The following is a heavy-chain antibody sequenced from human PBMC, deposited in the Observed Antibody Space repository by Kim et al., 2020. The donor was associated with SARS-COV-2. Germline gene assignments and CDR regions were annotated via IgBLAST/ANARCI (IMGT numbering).Heavy chain of an antibody. CDR1: GFIFSNYW. Sequence: GGSLRLSCAVSGFIFSNYWMSWVRQAPGKGLEWVANIKEDGSDKYYVDSVKGRFTISRDNTKNSLYLQMNSLRAEDTAVYYCASGGSNYGYWGQGTLVTVSS. J-gene: IGHJ4*02. CDR3: ASGGSNYGY. V-gene: IGHV3-7*03. CDR2: IKEDGSDK. D-gene: IGHD4-4*01.